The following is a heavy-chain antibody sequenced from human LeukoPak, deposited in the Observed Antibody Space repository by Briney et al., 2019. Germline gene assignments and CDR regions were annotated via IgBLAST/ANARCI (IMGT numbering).Heavy chain of an antibody. V-gene: IGHV4-61*02. Sequence: SETLSLTCTVSGGSISSGSYYWSWIRQPAGKGLEWIGRIYISGSTNYNPSLKSRVTISVDTSKNQFSLKLSSVTAADTAVYYCARGGYCGGDCYFYYWGQGTLVTVSS. D-gene: IGHD2-21*02. CDR1: GGSISSGSYY. CDR2: IYISGST. CDR3: ARGGYCGGDCYFYY. J-gene: IGHJ4*02.